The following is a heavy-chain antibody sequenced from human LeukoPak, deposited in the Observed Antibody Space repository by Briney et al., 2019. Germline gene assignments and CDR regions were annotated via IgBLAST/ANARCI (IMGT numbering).Heavy chain of an antibody. V-gene: IGHV1-8*01. D-gene: IGHD6-6*01. CDR3: ARGSRSIAARLYYYCYGMDV. Sequence: GASVKVSCKASGYTFTSYDINWVRQATGQGLEWMGWMNPNSGNTGYAQKFQGRVTMTRNTSISTAYMELSSLRSEDTAVYYCARGSRSIAARLYYYCYGMDVWGQGTTVTVSS. CDR2: MNPNSGNT. J-gene: IGHJ6*02. CDR1: GYTFTSYD.